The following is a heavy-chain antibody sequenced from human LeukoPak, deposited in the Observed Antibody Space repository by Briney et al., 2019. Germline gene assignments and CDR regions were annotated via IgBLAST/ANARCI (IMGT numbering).Heavy chain of an antibody. CDR3: ARDKVGYYYDSSGYWFDY. D-gene: IGHD3-22*01. V-gene: IGHV3-30*02. J-gene: IGHJ4*02. Sequence: GGSLRLSCAASGFTFSSYGMHWVRQAPGKGLEWVAFIRYDGSNKYYADSVKGRFTISRDNAKNSLYLQMNSLRAEDTAVYYCARDKVGYYYDSSGYWFDYWGQGTLVTVSS. CDR2: IRYDGSNK. CDR1: GFTFSSYG.